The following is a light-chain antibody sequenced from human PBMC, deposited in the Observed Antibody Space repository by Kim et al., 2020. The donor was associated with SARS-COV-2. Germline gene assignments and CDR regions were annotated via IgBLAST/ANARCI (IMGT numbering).Light chain of an antibody. CDR3: QSYDSSLRAWV. V-gene: IGLV1-40*01. Sequence: QSVLTQPPSVSGAPRQSVTISCTGSSSNIGAGYDVHWYQQVPGTAPKLLIFGNINRPSGVPDRFAGSESGTSASLAITGLQAEDETDYYCQSYDSSLRAWVFGGGTQVTVL. J-gene: IGLJ2*01. CDR1: SSNIGAGYD. CDR2: GNI.